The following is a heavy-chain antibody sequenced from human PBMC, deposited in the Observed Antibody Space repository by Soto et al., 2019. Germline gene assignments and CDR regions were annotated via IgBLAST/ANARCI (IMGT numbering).Heavy chain of an antibody. D-gene: IGHD6-13*01. CDR3: ARTGIAAAGTFGWFDP. CDR1: GGSISSSSYY. Sequence: SETLSLTCTVSGGSISSSSYYWGWIRQPPGKGLEWIGSIYYNGSTYYNPSLKSRVTISVDTSKNQFSLKLSSVTAADTAVYYCARTGIAAAGTFGWFDPWGQGTLVTVSS. CDR2: IYYNGST. J-gene: IGHJ5*02. V-gene: IGHV4-39*01.